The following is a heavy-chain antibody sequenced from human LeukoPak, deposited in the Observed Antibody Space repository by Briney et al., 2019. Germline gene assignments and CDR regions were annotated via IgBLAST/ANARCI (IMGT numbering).Heavy chain of an antibody. V-gene: IGHV3-21*01. Sequence: GGSLRLSCAASGFTFSSYSMNWVRQAPGKGLEWVSSISSSSSYIYYADSVKGRFTISRDNAKNSLYLQMNSLRAEDTAVYYCARDYCSSTSCYPTSYGMDVWGQGTTVTVSS. D-gene: IGHD2-2*01. CDR3: ARDYCSSTSCYPTSYGMDV. CDR2: ISSSSSYI. J-gene: IGHJ6*02. CDR1: GFTFSSYS.